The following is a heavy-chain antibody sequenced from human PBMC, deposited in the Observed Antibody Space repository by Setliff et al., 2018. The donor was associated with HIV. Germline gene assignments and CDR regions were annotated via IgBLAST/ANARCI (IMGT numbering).Heavy chain of an antibody. CDR3: ARDRPPSTVDMLGAFDR. V-gene: IGHV4-31*01. CDR1: GGSISSGGYY. D-gene: IGHD4-17*01. CDR2: SYYSGSA. J-gene: IGHJ3*02. Sequence: SETLSLTCSVSGGSISSGGYYWSWIRQHPGRGLEWIGYSYYSGSANYNPSLKGLVTISVDTSKNQFSLKLSSVTAADTAVYYCARDRPPSTVDMLGAFDRWGQGTMVTVSS.